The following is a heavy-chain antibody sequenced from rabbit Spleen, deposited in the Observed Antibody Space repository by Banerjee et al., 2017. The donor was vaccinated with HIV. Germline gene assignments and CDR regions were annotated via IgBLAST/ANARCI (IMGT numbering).Heavy chain of an antibody. Sequence: QEQLEESGGDLVKPEGSLTLTCTASGFDFSNNYFMCWVRQAPGKRPEWIACIYTGSGSTYYASWAKGRFTISKTSSTAVTLQMTSLTAADTATYFCARAASSSSDYFNLWGPGTLVTVS. D-gene: IGHD8-1*01. V-gene: IGHV1S45*01. J-gene: IGHJ4*01. CDR1: GFDFSNNYF. CDR3: ARAASSSSDYFNL. CDR2: IYTGSGST.